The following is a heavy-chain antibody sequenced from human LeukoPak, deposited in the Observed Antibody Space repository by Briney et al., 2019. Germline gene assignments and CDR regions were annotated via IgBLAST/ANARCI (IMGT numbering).Heavy chain of an antibody. CDR2: IYYSGST. J-gene: IGHJ4*02. D-gene: IGHD6-13*01. CDR3: ARTVAAAPFDY. CDR1: GGSVSSGSYY. Sequence: SETLSLTCTVSGGSVSSGSYYWSWIRQPPGKGLEWIGYIYYSGSTNYNPSLKSRVTMSVDTSKNQFSLKLSSVTAADTAVYYCARTVAAAPFDYWGQGTLVTVSS. V-gene: IGHV4-61*01.